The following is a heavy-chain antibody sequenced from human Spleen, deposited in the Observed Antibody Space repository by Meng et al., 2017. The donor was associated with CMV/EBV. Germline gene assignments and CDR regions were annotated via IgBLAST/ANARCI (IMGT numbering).Heavy chain of an antibody. D-gene: IGHD2-2*01. V-gene: IGHV1-2*02. CDR3: AREVQDEGPLQGGWLVVPVATHHHPSEKWFDP. J-gene: IGHJ5*02. Sequence: PGQGLEWMGWINPDSGVTNYAQKFQGRVTVTSDTPISTAYMELSRLRSDDTAVYYCAREVQDEGPLQGGWLVVPVATHHHPSEKWFDPWGQGTLVTVSS. CDR2: INPDSGVT.